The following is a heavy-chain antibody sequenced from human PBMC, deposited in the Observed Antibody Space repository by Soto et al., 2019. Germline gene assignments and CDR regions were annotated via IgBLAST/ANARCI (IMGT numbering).Heavy chain of an antibody. CDR3: ARGISIFGVVPSDAFDI. CDR1: GYSFTSYW. Sequence: PGESLKISCKGSGYSFTSYWIGWVRQMPGKGLEWMGIIYPGDSDTRYSPSFQGQVTFSADKSISTAYLQWSSLKASDTAMYYCARGISIFGVVPSDAFDIWGQGTMVTVSS. CDR2: IYPGDSDT. V-gene: IGHV5-51*01. D-gene: IGHD3-3*01. J-gene: IGHJ3*02.